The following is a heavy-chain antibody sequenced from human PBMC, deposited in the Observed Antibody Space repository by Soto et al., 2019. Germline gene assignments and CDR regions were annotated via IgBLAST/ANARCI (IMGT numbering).Heavy chain of an antibody. V-gene: IGHV6-1*01. D-gene: IGHD2-15*01. CDR1: GVSVSINSAA. J-gene: IGHJ6*02. Sequence: QTLSLTFAISGVSVSINSAAWNWIRQSPSRGLEWLGRTYYRSKWYNDYAVSVKSRITINPDTSKNQFSLQLNSVTPEDTAVYYCASSGGHDYYGMDVWGQGTTVTVSS. CDR2: TYYRSKWYN. CDR3: ASSGGHDYYGMDV.